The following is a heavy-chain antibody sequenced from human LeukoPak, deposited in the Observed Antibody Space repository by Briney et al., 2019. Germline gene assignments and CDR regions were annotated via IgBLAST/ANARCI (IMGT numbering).Heavy chain of an antibody. D-gene: IGHD4-23*01. CDR2: IWYDGSNK. V-gene: IGHV3-33*01. CDR1: GFTFSSYG. CDR3: ARDPYDGGKGPFDY. J-gene: IGHJ4*02. Sequence: GRPLRLSCAASGFTFSSYGMHWVRQAPGKGLEWVAVIWYDGSNKYYADSVKGRFTISRDNSKNTLYLQMNSLRAEDTAVYYCARDPYDGGKGPFDYWGQGTLVTASA.